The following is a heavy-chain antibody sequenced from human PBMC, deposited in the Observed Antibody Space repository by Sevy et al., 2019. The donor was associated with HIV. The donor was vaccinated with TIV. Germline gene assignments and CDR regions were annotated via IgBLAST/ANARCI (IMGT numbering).Heavy chain of an antibody. V-gene: IGHV1-18*01. Sequence: ASVKVSCKASGYTFTSYAMSWVRQAPGQGLEWMGWISTFNVNTNNAQKFQGRVTMTTDTSTSTAYMELRSLRSDDTAVYYCARDDCSNLSCHGSLLYWGQGTLVTVSS. J-gene: IGHJ4*02. CDR3: ARDDCSNLSCHGSLLY. CDR2: ISTFNVNT. D-gene: IGHD2-2*01. CDR1: GYTFTSYA.